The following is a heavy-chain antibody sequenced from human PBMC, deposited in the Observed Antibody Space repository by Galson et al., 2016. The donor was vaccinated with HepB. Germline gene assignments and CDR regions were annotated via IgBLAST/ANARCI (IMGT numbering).Heavy chain of an antibody. J-gene: IGHJ6*02. D-gene: IGHD1-26*01. Sequence: SVKVSCKASGYTFTSYGISWVRQAPGQGLEWMGWISPYNGDTNYAQKLQGRVTVTTDTSASTVYMELRSLRSDDTAVYYCARGGGSAYYGMDVWGQGTTVTVSS. CDR3: ARGGGSAYYGMDV. V-gene: IGHV1-18*01. CDR2: ISPYNGDT. CDR1: GYTFTSYG.